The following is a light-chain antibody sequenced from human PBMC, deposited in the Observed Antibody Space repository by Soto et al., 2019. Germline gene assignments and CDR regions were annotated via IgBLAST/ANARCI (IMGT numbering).Light chain of an antibody. CDR3: QQRSN. Sequence: EIVLTQSPATLSLSPGERATLYCRASQSVSSYLAWYQQKPGQAPRFLIYDASNRATGIPARFSGSGSGTDFTLTIRSLEPEDFAVYYCQQRSNFGQGTRLEI. CDR1: QSVSSY. CDR2: DAS. V-gene: IGKV3-11*01. J-gene: IGKJ5*01.